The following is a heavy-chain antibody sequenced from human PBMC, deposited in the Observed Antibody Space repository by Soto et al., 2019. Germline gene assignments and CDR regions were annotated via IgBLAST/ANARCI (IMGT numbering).Heavy chain of an antibody. CDR2: ISGSGGST. Sequence: GGSLRLSCAASGFTFSSYAMSWVRQAPGKGLEWVSAISGSGGSTYYADSVKGRFTISRDNSKSTLYLQMNSLRAEDTAVYYCARGYCTNGVCRGVFDYWGQGTLVTVSS. D-gene: IGHD2-8*01. J-gene: IGHJ4*02. CDR3: ARGYCTNGVCRGVFDY. CDR1: GFTFSSYA. V-gene: IGHV3-23*01.